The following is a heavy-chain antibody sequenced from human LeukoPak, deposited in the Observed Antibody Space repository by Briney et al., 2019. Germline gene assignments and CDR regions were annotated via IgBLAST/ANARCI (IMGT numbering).Heavy chain of an antibody. CDR1: VIFFRCYA. V-gene: IGHV3-23*01. Sequence: GASLRLSCASSVIFFRCYAMSWVRQAPGKGLEWVSAISDTGDSTYYADSVKGRFTISRDNSKNTLYVQMNSLRVEDTALYFCARAYYYLSGSLPEDYWGQGALVTVSS. D-gene: IGHD3-10*01. CDR2: ISDTGDST. J-gene: IGHJ4*02. CDR3: ARAYYYLSGSLPEDY.